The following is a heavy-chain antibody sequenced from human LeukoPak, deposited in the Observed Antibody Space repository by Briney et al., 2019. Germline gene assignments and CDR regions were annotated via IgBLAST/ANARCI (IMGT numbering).Heavy chain of an antibody. Sequence: GGSLRLSCAASGFTFSNYAMNWVRQAPGNGLEWVSPINDSGGSTYYADSVKGRFTISRDNSKNTLYLQMNSLRAEDTAVYYCAKGPTRNYYGSGSQFDYWGQGTLVTVSS. CDR1: GFTFSNYA. D-gene: IGHD3-10*01. V-gene: IGHV3-23*01. J-gene: IGHJ4*02. CDR3: AKGPTRNYYGSGSQFDY. CDR2: INDSGGST.